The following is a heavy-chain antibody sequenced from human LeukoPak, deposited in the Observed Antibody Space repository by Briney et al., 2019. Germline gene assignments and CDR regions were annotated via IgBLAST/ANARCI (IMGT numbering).Heavy chain of an antibody. CDR1: GASVSSFY. D-gene: IGHD1-26*01. Sequence: SETLSLTCTVSGASVSSFYWNWIRQPPGKGLEWIGSMYYSGTTNYDPSFTSRVTISLDTSKNEFSLRLKSLTAADTAVYYCAGQVGARIRYYYTSGLDVWGQGTTVAVSS. CDR3: AGQVGARIRYYYTSGLDV. J-gene: IGHJ6*02. V-gene: IGHV4-59*02. CDR2: MYYSGTT.